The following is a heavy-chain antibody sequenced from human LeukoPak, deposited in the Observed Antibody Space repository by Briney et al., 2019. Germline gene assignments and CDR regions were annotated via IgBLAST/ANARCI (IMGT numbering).Heavy chain of an antibody. Sequence: SETLSLTCTVSGGSISSYYWSWIRQPPGKGLEWIGYIYYSGSTNYNPSLKSRVTISVDTSKNQFSLKLSSVTAADTAVYYCARGGPRFTTWRAAAGYRNWFDPWGQGTLVTVSS. CDR2: IYYSGST. D-gene: IGHD6-13*01. CDR3: ARGGPRFTTWRAAAGYRNWFDP. J-gene: IGHJ5*02. CDR1: GGSISSYY. V-gene: IGHV4-59*12.